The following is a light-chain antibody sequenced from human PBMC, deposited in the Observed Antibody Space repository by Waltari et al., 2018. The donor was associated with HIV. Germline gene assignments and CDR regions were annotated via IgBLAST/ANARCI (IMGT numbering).Light chain of an antibody. CDR1: SSAVGSYRL. CDR2: EVT. Sequence: SALTQPASVSASPGQSVTISCAGTSSAVGSYRLVSWYQRHPDNAPRLSVYEVTKRPSGISNLFSGSKSGNTASLTISELQAEDEDDYYCCSYAGSSTWVFGGGTKLTVL. J-gene: IGLJ3*02. CDR3: CSYAGSSTWV. V-gene: IGLV2-23*02.